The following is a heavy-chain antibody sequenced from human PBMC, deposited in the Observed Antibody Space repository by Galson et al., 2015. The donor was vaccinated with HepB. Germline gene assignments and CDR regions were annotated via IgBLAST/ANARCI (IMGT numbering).Heavy chain of an antibody. Sequence: SLRLSCAASGFIFGSYAMNWVRQAPGKGLEWVSAISASGGSTYYADSVKGRFTISRDNSKNTQYLQMNSLRAEDTAVYYCAKDYPIVVVPAATKDSMDVWGQGTPVTVSS. CDR3: AKDYPIVVVPAATKDSMDV. J-gene: IGHJ6*02. V-gene: IGHV3-23*01. D-gene: IGHD2-2*01. CDR2: ISASGGST. CDR1: GFIFGSYA.